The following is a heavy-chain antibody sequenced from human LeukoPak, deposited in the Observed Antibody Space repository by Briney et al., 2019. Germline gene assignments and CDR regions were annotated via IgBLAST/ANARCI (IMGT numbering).Heavy chain of an antibody. CDR3: ATIVGATSRAFDI. CDR2: ISGSGGST. CDR1: GFTFSSYA. D-gene: IGHD1-26*01. V-gene: IGHV3-23*01. J-gene: IGHJ3*02. Sequence: PGGSLRLSCAASGFTFSSYAMSWVRQAPGKGLEWVSAISGSGGSTYYADSVKGRFTISRDNSKNTLYLQMNSLRAEGTAVYYCATIVGATSRAFDIWGQGTMVTVSS.